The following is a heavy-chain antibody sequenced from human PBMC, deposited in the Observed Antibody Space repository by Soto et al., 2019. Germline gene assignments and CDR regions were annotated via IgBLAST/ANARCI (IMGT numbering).Heavy chain of an antibody. J-gene: IGHJ3*01. D-gene: IGHD6-19*01. Sequence: QVQLQESGPGLVKPSGTLSLTCAVSGDSISSPKWWTWLRQPPGKGLEWIGDLLHSGTTNYNPSLKSRVILSVDKSQNQFSLSLNSVTAADTAIYYCAYSSGWYRHDVWGQGTSVTVSS. CDR3: AYSSGWYRHDV. CDR1: GDSISSPKW. V-gene: IGHV4-4*02. CDR2: LLHSGTT.